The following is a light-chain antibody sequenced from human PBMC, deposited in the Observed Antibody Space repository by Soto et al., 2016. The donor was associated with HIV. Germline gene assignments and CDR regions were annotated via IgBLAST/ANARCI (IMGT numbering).Light chain of an antibody. J-gene: IGKJ1*01. CDR3: QQYNHYWWT. Sequence: DIQMTQSPSTLSASVGDRVTITCRASQSISIWLAWYQQKPGKAPKLLIYKASNLQSGVPSRFSGSGSGTEFNLTVSSLQPDDFATYYCQQYNHYWWTFGHGTKVEMK. CDR2: KAS. CDR1: QSISIW. V-gene: IGKV1-5*03.